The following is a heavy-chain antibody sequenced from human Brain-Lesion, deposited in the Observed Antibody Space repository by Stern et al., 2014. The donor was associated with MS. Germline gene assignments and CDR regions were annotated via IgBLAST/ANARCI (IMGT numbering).Heavy chain of an antibody. V-gene: IGHV1-2*04. Sequence: VQLVESGAEVKNPGASVRVSCEASGNSFTHFYIHWVRQAPGQGLEWMGWINPNSGGTKFAQKFQGWVTITRDTSMTTAYMEVTSLTSDDTAVYYCARGGRYYADYWGQGTLVTVSS. CDR2: INPNSGGT. J-gene: IGHJ4*02. D-gene: IGHD2-2*01. CDR1: GNSFTHFY. CDR3: ARGGRYYADY.